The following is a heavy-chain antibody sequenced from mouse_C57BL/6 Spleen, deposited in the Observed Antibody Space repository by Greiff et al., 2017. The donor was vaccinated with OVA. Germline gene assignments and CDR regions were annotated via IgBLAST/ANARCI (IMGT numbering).Heavy chain of an antibody. CDR2: ISDGGSYT. D-gene: IGHD2-5*01. V-gene: IGHV5-4*01. CDR1: GFTFSSYA. CDR3: ARDQHYSNYLYYFDY. Sequence: EVKLVESGGGLVKPGGSLKLSCAASGFTFSSYAMSWVRQTPEKRLEWVATISDGGSYTYYPDNVKGRFTISRDNAKNNLYLQMSHLKSEDTAMYYCARDQHYSNYLYYFDYWGQGTTLTVSS. J-gene: IGHJ2*01.